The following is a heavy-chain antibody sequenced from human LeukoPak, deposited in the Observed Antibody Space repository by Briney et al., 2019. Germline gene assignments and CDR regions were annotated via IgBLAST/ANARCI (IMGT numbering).Heavy chain of an antibody. D-gene: IGHD4-17*01. Sequence: SETLSRTCAVYGGSFSGYYWNWIRQPPGKGLEWIGGINHRGSTHYNPSLKSRVTISVDRSKNQFSLKLSSVTAADTAVYYCARYHDYGDPRGGYWGQGTLVTVSS. V-gene: IGHV4-34*01. J-gene: IGHJ4*02. CDR2: INHRGST. CDR3: ARYHDYGDPRGGY. CDR1: GGSFSGYY.